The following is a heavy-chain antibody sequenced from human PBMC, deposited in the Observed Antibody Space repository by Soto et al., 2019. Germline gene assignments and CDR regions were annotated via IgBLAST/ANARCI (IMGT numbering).Heavy chain of an antibody. V-gene: IGHV3-30*18. D-gene: IGHD3-16*01. J-gene: IGHJ4*02. CDR3: AKDRVESGLGEIDY. CDR2: ISYDGSKK. Sequence: PGGSLRLSCAASGFTFSDYYMSWIRQAPGKGLEWVAIISYDGSKKYYADSVKGRFTISRDNSKNTLYLQMNSLRVEDTAVYYCAKDRVESGLGEIDYWGQGTLVTVSS. CDR1: GFTFSDYY.